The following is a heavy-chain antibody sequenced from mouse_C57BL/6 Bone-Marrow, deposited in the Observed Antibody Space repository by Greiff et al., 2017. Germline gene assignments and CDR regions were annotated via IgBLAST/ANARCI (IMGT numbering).Heavy chain of an antibody. CDR2: ISYDGSN. CDR1: GYSITSGYY. Sequence: EVKLQESGPGLVKPSQSLSLTCSVTGYSITSGYYWNWIRQFPGNKLEWMGYISYDGSNNYNPSLKNRISITRDTSKNQFFLKLNSVTTEDTATYYCARARFRPYYYAMDYWGQGTSVTVSS. V-gene: IGHV3-6*01. CDR3: ARARFRPYYYAMDY. J-gene: IGHJ4*01.